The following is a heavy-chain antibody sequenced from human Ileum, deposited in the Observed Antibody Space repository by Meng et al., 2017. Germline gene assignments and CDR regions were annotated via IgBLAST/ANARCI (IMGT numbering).Heavy chain of an antibody. CDR1: SGSIRSNTS. Sequence: HVVLPASGPCLGRPSGTLSLTCAVSSGSIRSNTSWSWVRQPPGKGLEWIGQISHSGSAYYNPSLKSRVTMSVDKSKSQFSLMLTSVTAADTAIYYCARHGGYSQDFWGQGTLVTVSS. V-gene: IGHV4-4*02. CDR2: ISHSGSA. CDR3: ARHGGYSQDF. J-gene: IGHJ4*02. D-gene: IGHD4-23*01.